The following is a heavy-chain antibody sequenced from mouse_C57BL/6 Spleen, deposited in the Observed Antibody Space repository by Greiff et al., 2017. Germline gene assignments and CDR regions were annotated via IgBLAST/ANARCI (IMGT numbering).Heavy chain of an antibody. CDR1: GYSFTGYY. J-gene: IGHJ2*01. Sequence: VQLKASGPELVKPGASVKISCKASGYSFTGYYMNWVKQSPEKSLEWIGEINPSTGGTTYNQKFKAKATLTVDKSSSTAYMQLKSLTSEDSAVYYCARGDYGNYGPYWGQGTTLTVSS. D-gene: IGHD2-1*01. CDR2: INPSTGGT. V-gene: IGHV1-42*01. CDR3: ARGDYGNYGPY.